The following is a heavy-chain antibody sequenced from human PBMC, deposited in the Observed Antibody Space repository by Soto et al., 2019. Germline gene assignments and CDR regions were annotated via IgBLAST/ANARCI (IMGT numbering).Heavy chain of an antibody. Sequence: GASVKVSCKASGYTLTAFFMHWVRRAPGQWLEWMGWINPRSEATNYSQNFQGCFTMTRDTSINTVYTELNRLRSDYTAVYYCARGGGLEMITVAPRVYHNCMDVWGQGTTVIVSS. CDR2: INPRSEAT. CDR1: GYTLTAFF. D-gene: IGHD2-15*01. J-gene: IGHJ6*01. CDR3: ARGGGLEMITVAPRVYHNCMDV. V-gene: IGHV1-2*04.